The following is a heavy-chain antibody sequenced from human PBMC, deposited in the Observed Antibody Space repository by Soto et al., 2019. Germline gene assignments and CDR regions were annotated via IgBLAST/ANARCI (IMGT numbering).Heavy chain of an antibody. Sequence: PSETLSLTCAVSGGSTSSGGYSWSWVRQPPGKGLEWIGYIYHSGNTYYNPSLKSRVTISVGRSKNQFSLKLSSVTAADTAVYYCARCCYYDSSGYYYPNWFDPWGQGTLVTVSS. CDR2: IYHSGNT. J-gene: IGHJ5*02. CDR3: ARCCYYDSSGYYYPNWFDP. CDR1: GGSTSSGGYS. D-gene: IGHD3-22*01. V-gene: IGHV4-30-2*01.